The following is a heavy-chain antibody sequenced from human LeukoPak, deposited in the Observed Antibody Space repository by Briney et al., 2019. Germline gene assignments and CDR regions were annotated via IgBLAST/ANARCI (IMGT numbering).Heavy chain of an antibody. CDR3: ARDRQPGFDY. J-gene: IGHJ4*02. D-gene: IGHD6-6*01. V-gene: IGHV4-38-2*02. Sequence: SETLSLTCNVSGYSISSGYFWGWIRQPPGKGLEWIGCIFHTGSTYYNPSLKSRVTISVDTSKNQFSLKLSSVTAADTAVYYCARDRQPGFDYWGQGTLVTVSS. CDR1: GYSISSGYF. CDR2: IFHTGST.